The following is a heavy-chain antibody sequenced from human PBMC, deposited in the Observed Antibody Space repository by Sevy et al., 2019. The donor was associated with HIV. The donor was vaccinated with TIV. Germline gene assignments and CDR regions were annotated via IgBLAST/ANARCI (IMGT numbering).Heavy chain of an antibody. Sequence: GGSLRLSCAASGFSISPYAFHWVRQAPGKGLEWVALMSYDGSTRYDADSAKGRFAISKDNSKNTLYLQMNSLRIEDTAIYYCARDAGYSTGWYAGSWGQGTLVTVSS. CDR3: ARDAGYSTGWYAGS. V-gene: IGHV3-30*09. CDR2: MSYDGSTR. CDR1: GFSISPYA. D-gene: IGHD6-19*01. J-gene: IGHJ5*02.